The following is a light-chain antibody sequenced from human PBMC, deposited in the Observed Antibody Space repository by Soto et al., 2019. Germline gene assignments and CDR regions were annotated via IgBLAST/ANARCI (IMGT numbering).Light chain of an antibody. CDR2: GAS. CDR3: HQFGNSMWT. J-gene: IGKJ1*01. Sequence: VLTQSPGTLSLSPGERATLSCRASQSVNYLTWYQQKPGQAPRLLIYGASTRASGIPDRFSGSGSGTDFTLTISRLEHEDVAVYYCHQFGNSMWTFGQGTKVEIK. CDR1: QSVNY. V-gene: IGKV3-20*01.